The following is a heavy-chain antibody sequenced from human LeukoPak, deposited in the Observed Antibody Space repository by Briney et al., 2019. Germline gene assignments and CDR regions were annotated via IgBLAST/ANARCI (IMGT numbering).Heavy chain of an antibody. CDR1: GFTFTSYS. CDR2: ISGSGLST. CDR3: AKDACRGGTCYYFDY. Sequence: GGSLRLSCAASGFTFTSYSMSWVRQAPGKGLEWVSTISGSGLSTYYADSVKGRFTISRDSSRNTLYLQMNSLRAEDTAVYYCAKDACRGGTCYYFDYWGQGTLVTVSS. J-gene: IGHJ4*02. V-gene: IGHV3-23*01. D-gene: IGHD2-15*01.